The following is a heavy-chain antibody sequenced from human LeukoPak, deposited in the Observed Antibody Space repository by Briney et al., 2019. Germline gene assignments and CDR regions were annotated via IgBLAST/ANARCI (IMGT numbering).Heavy chain of an antibody. CDR1: GYSFTTYW. V-gene: IGHV5-51*01. CDR3: ARHRGYGYGYHSYYYYGMDV. Sequence: GESLKISCKGSGYSFTTYWIGWVRQMPGKGLEWMGIIYPGDSDTRYSPSFQGQVTISADKSISTAYLQWSSLKASDTAMYYCARHRGYGYGYHSYYYYGMDVWGQGTTVTVSS. D-gene: IGHD5-18*01. J-gene: IGHJ6*02. CDR2: IYPGDSDT.